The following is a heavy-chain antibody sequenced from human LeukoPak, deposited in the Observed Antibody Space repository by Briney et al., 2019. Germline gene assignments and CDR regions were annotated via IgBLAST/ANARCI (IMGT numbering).Heavy chain of an antibody. CDR3: ARTIAGTLDC. J-gene: IGHJ4*02. CDR1: GYTFTGYY. V-gene: IGHV1-2*02. D-gene: IGHD1-7*01. CDR2: INPNSGDT. Sequence: ASVKVSCKASGYTFTGYYAHWVRQAPGQGLEWMGWINPNSGDTDYAQKFQGRVSMTRDTSISTAYMELSRLRSDDTAVYYCARTIAGTLDCWGQGPRVTVSS.